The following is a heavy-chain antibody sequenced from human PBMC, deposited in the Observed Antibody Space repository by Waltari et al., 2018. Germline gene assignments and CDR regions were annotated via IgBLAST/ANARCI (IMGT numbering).Heavy chain of an antibody. CDR1: GGSISGADYY. J-gene: IGHJ3*02. CDR2: IYYRWST. Sequence: QVQLQESGPGLVKPSQTLSLICTVSGGSISGADYYWSWVRQPPGKGLEWIGYIYYRWSTYYNPSLKSRVTISVDTSKNQFSLKLSSVTAADTAVYYCARDRGYSGYDLLDAFDIWGLGTIVTVSS. CDR3: ARDRGYSGYDLLDAFDI. D-gene: IGHD5-12*01. V-gene: IGHV4-30-4*08.